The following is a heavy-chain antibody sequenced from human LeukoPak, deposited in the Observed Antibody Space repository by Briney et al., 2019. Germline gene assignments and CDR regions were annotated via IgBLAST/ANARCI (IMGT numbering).Heavy chain of an antibody. CDR3: ARDPNSSGWFTYYYMDV. J-gene: IGHJ6*03. CDR1: GYTFTSYA. Sequence: ASVKVSCKASGYTFTSYAMNWVRQAAGQGLAWMGWINTNSGKPPYAQGFTGRLVFSLDTSVSTAYLQISSLKAEDTAVYYCARDPNSSGWFTYYYMDVWGKGTTVTVSS. CDR2: INTNSGKP. V-gene: IGHV7-4-1*02. D-gene: IGHD6-19*01.